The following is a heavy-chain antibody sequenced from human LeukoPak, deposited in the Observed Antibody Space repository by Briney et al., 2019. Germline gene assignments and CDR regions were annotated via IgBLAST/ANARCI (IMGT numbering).Heavy chain of an antibody. D-gene: IGHD3-10*01. Sequence: SETLSLTCTVSGGSISSYYWSWIRQHPGKGLEWVGYIYYSGSTYYNPSLKRRVTISVDTSKNQFPLQLSSVTAADTAVYYCARFWKGSYYYGSGSYYVDYWGQGTLVTVSS. CDR3: ARFWKGSYYYGSGSYYVDY. CDR1: GGSISSYY. CDR2: IYYSGST. J-gene: IGHJ4*02. V-gene: IGHV4-59*06.